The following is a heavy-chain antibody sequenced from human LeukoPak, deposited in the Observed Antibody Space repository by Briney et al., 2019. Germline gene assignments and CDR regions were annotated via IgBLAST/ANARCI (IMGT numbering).Heavy chain of an antibody. D-gene: IGHD6-19*01. CDR3: TRGSSGGNYFDY. V-gene: IGHV3-11*04. CDR2: ITSSGSTI. J-gene: IGHJ4*02. CDR1: AFTFSDYY. Sequence: GGSLRLSCAASAFTFSDYYMSWIRQAPGKGLEWVSYITSSGSTIYYADSVKVRFTISRDNAKNSLYLHMNSLRAEETAVYYCTRGSSGGNYFDYWGQGTLVTVSS.